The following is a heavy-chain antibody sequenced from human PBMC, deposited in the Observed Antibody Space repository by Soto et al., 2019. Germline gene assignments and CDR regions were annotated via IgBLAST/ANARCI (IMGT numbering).Heavy chain of an antibody. V-gene: IGHV4-59*01. J-gene: IGHJ5*02. CDR1: GGSISSYY. CDR3: ARDRYEYSSSSGLNWFDP. Sequence: SETLSLTCTVSGGSISSYYWSWIRQPPGKGLEWIGYIYYSGSTNYNPSLKSRVTISVDTSKNQFSLKLSSVTAADTAVYYCARDRYEYSSSSGLNWFDPWGRGTLVTVSS. D-gene: IGHD6-6*01. CDR2: IYYSGST.